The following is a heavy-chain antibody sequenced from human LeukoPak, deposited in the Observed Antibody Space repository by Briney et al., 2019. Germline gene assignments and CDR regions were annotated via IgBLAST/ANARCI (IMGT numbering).Heavy chain of an antibody. CDR1: GFTFSSYW. CDR3: ARGGAYYYDSSGYYETYYFDY. CDR2: IKQDGSEK. D-gene: IGHD3-22*01. V-gene: IGHV3-7*01. Sequence: GGSLRLSCAASGFTFSSYWMSWVRQAPGKGLEWVANIKQDGSEKYYVDSVKGRSTISRDNAKNSLYLQMNSLRAEDTAVYYRARGGAYYYDSSGYYETYYFDYWGQGTLATVSS. J-gene: IGHJ4*02.